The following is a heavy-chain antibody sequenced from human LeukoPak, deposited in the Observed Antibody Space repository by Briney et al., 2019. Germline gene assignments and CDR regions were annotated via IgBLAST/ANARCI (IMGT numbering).Heavy chain of an antibody. Sequence: GGSLRLSCAASGFTFSSYGMHWVRQAPGKGLEWVAFIRYDGSNKYYADSVKGRFTISRDNSKNTLYLQMNSLRAEDTAVYYCARASTLSSGLGEPSYYFDYWGQGTLVTVSS. J-gene: IGHJ4*02. D-gene: IGHD3-10*01. CDR3: ARASTLSSGLGEPSYYFDY. CDR1: GFTFSSYG. V-gene: IGHV3-30*02. CDR2: IRYDGSNK.